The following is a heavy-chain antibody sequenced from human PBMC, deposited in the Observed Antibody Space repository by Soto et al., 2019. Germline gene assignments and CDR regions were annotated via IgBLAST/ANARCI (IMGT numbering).Heavy chain of an antibody. J-gene: IGHJ2*01. Sequence: GGSLRLSCAASRFTFSDYVMHWVRQAPGKGLEWVAGISHGANRKSYSDSVKGRFIISRDNSKKMLYLQLNSLRREDTAVYYCAKDWVGGSNRYQLDYWGRGTLVTVSS. V-gene: IGHV3-30*18. CDR2: ISHGANRK. CDR1: RFTFSDYV. CDR3: AKDWVGGSNRYQLDY. D-gene: IGHD4-4*01.